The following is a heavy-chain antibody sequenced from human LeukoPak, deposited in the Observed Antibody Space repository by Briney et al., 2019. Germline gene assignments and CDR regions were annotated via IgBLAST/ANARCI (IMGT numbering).Heavy chain of an antibody. D-gene: IGHD4-17*01. CDR3: AKALATVTTAFDY. Sequence: GRSLRLSCAASGFSFHDYAMHWVRQAPGKGLEWVSGISWNSGSIGYADSVKGRFTISRDNAKNSLYLQMNSLRAEDTALCYCAKALATVTTAFDYWGQGTLVIVSS. V-gene: IGHV3-9*01. J-gene: IGHJ4*02. CDR2: ISWNSGSI. CDR1: GFSFHDYA.